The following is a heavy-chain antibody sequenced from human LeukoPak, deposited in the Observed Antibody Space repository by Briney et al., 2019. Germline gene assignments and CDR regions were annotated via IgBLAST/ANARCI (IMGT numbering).Heavy chain of an antibody. J-gene: IGHJ4*02. CDR2: ISAYNGNT. D-gene: IGHD4-17*01. Sequence: ASVKVSCKASGYTFTSYVISWVRQAPGKGLGWMGWISAYNGNTKYTQKFQGRVTMTTDTSTSTAYMELRSLRSDDTAVYYCARDLYGDLLDYWGQGTLVTVSS. V-gene: IGHV1-18*01. CDR1: GYTFTSYV. CDR3: ARDLYGDLLDY.